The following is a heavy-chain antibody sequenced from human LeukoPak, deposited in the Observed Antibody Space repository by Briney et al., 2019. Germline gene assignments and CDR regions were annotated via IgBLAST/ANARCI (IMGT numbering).Heavy chain of an antibody. J-gene: IGHJ6*02. CDR1: GGSISSYY. CDR3: AGIAVAGTYYYYYYGMDV. V-gene: IGHV4-30-4*01. CDR2: IYYSGNT. D-gene: IGHD6-19*01. Sequence: PSETLSLTCTVSGGSISSYYWSWIRQPPGKGLEWIGYIYYSGNTYYNPSLKSRVTISVDTSKNQFSLKLSSVTAADTAVYYCAGIAVAGTYYYYYYGMDVWGQGTTVTVSS.